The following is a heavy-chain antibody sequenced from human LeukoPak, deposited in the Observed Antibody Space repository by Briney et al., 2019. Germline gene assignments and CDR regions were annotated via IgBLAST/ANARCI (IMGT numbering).Heavy chain of an antibody. J-gene: IGHJ4*02. CDR2: VNTNTGNP. D-gene: IGHD3-22*01. Sequence: ASVKVSCKASGYTFTDYAINWVRQAPGQGLEYMGWVNTNTGNPTYAQGFTGRFVFSSDSSVSTAYLQITSLKADDSAIYFCASCNDSSGYFAYWGQGTLVTVSS. CDR1: GYTFTDYA. V-gene: IGHV7-4-1*02. CDR3: ASCNDSSGYFAY.